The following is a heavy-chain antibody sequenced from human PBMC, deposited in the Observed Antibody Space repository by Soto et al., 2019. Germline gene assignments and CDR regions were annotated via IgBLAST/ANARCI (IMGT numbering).Heavy chain of an antibody. CDR2: TYYRSKWYN. Sequence: QSQTLSLTCAISGDSVSSNSAAWNWIRQSPSRGLEWLGRTYYRSKWYNDYAVSVKSRITINPDTSKNQFSLQLNSVTPEDTAVYYCARDLGSGPTNWNYYFDYWGQGTLVTVSS. D-gene: IGHD1-1*01. CDR3: ARDLGSGPTNWNYYFDY. V-gene: IGHV6-1*01. J-gene: IGHJ4*02. CDR1: GDSVSSNSAA.